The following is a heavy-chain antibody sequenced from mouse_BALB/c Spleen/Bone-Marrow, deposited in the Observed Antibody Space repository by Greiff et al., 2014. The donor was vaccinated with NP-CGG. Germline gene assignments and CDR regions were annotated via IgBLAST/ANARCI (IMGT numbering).Heavy chain of an antibody. V-gene: IGHV5-6*01. J-gene: IGHJ4*01. CDR1: GFTFSSYG. Sequence: EVQLQQSGGDLVKPGGSLKLSCAASGFTFSSYGMSWGRQTPDKRLEWVATISSGGSNTYYPDSVKGRFTISRDNAKNTLYLQMSSLESEDTAMYYCARHQRYYAMDYWGQGTSVTVSS. CDR3: ARHQRYYAMDY. CDR2: ISSGGSNT.